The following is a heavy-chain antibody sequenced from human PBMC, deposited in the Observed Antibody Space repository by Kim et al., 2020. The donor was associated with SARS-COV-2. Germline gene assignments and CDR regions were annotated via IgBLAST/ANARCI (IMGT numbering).Heavy chain of an antibody. CDR2: SWHDGSKN. V-gene: IGHV3-33*01. Sequence: GGSLRLSCATSGFNFSGHGIHWVRQAPGKGLEWVAYSWHDGSKNFYSGSVKGRFIISRDNSNSALYMEMRDLRVEDTGVYFCVRGSSRWCVYWGQGPQVTVS. J-gene: IGHJ4*02. D-gene: IGHD6-13*01. CDR3: VRGSSRWCVY. CDR1: GFNFSGHG.